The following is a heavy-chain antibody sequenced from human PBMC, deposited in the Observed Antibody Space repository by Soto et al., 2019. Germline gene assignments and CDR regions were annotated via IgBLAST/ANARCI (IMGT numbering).Heavy chain of an antibody. V-gene: IGHV1-69*02. CDR3: ARVQIAAAGTD. CDR1: GSTFSSYT. D-gene: IGHD6-13*01. Sequence: VQLVQSGAEVKKPGSSEKVSCKASGSTFSSYTISWVRQAPGQGLEWMGRIIPILGIANYAQKFQGRVTITADKSTSTAYMELSSLRSEDTAVYYCARVQIAAAGTDWGQGTLVTVSS. CDR2: IIPILGIA. J-gene: IGHJ4*02.